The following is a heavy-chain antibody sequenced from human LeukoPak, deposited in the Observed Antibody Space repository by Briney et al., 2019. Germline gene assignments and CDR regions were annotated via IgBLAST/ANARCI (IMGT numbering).Heavy chain of an antibody. CDR1: GFTFSSYA. V-gene: IGHV3-23*01. Sequence: PGGSMRLSCAASGFTFSSYAMSWVRQAPGKGLEWVSAMSGSGGSTYYADSVKGRFTISRDNSKNTLYLQMNSLRAEDTAVYYCAKDLVYYGSRMYYFDYWGQGTLVTVSS. CDR3: AKDLVYYGSRMYYFDY. J-gene: IGHJ4*02. D-gene: IGHD2-8*01. CDR2: MSGSGGST.